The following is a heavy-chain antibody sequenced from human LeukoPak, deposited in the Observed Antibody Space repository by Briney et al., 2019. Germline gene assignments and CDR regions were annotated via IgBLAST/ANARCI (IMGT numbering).Heavy chain of an antibody. CDR2: IYHSGST. J-gene: IGHJ4*02. V-gene: IGHV4-4*08. D-gene: IGHD2-21*02. CDR3: TGDIGDFVSDF. Sequence: SETLSLTCTVSGDSIRSYYWSWIRQPPGKGLEWIGYIYHSGSTNYSPSLKSRVTISADTSKNQFALDLRSVTAADTAVYYCTGDIGDFVSDFWGQGTLVTVSS. CDR1: GDSIRSYY.